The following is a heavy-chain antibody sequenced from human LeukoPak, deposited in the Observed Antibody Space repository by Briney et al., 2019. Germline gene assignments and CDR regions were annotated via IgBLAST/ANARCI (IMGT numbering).Heavy chain of an antibody. Sequence: SGGSLTLPCTASSFPVSSYYMSWVRQAPGKGLEWVAVNHSGGSTYDVDSVKERFTLSRNNSKNTLYLQVNSLRAEDTAGYYCARHSGTLCKCPGYGGRGTLLTVP. J-gene: IGHJ4*02. CDR2: NHSGGST. D-gene: IGHD2/OR15-2a*01. V-gene: IGHV3-53*01. CDR1: SFPVSSYY. CDR3: ARHSGTLCKCPGY.